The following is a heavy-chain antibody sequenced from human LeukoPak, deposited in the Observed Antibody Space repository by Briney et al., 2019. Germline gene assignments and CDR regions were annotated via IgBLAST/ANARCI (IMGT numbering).Heavy chain of an antibody. Sequence: PGGSLRLSCAASGFTFSSYAMHWVRQAPGKGLEWVGFIRSKAYGGTTEYAASVKGRFTISRDDSKSIAYLQMNSLKTEDTAVYYCTRGLIEWLRPGNYYMDVWGKGTTVTISS. D-gene: IGHD5-12*01. CDR3: TRGLIEWLRPGNYYMDV. V-gene: IGHV3-49*04. CDR1: GFTFSSYA. J-gene: IGHJ6*03. CDR2: IRSKAYGGTT.